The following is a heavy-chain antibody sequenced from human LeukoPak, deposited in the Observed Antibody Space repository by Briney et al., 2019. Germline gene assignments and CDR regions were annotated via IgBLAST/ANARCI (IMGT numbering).Heavy chain of an antibody. J-gene: IGHJ4*02. Sequence: GGSLRLSCAASGFTFSSYGMHWVRQAPGKGLEWVAVISYDGSNKYYADSVKGRFTISRDSSKNTLYLQMNSLRAEVTAVYYCAKDLIAVAGLFDYWGQGTLVTVSS. CDR3: AKDLIAVAGLFDY. D-gene: IGHD6-19*01. CDR2: ISYDGSNK. V-gene: IGHV3-30*18. CDR1: GFTFSSYG.